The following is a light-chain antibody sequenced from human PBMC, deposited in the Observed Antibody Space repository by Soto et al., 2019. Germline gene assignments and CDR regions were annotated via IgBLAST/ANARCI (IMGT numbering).Light chain of an antibody. Sequence: EIVLTQSPGTLSLSPGERATLSCRASQSVSSSYLAWYQQKPGQAPRLLIYDASSRATGIPDRFSGSGSGTDFTLTNSRLEPEDFAVYYCQQYGSSPRTFGLGTKVEIK. J-gene: IGKJ1*01. CDR2: DAS. CDR1: QSVSSSY. CDR3: QQYGSSPRT. V-gene: IGKV3-20*01.